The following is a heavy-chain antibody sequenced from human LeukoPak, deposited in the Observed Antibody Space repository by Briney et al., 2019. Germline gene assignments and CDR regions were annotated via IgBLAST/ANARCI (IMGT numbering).Heavy chain of an antibody. CDR3: ARSLLDIVVVPAAAYNWFDP. CDR2: IYPGDSDT. CDR1: GYSFTSYW. J-gene: IGHJ5*02. Sequence: GESLKISCKGPGYSFTSYWIGWVRQMPGKGLEWMGIIYPGDSDTRYSPSFQGQVTISADKSISTAYLQWSSLKASDTAMHYCARSLLDIVVVPAAAYNWFDPWGQGTLVTVSS. V-gene: IGHV5-51*01. D-gene: IGHD2-2*03.